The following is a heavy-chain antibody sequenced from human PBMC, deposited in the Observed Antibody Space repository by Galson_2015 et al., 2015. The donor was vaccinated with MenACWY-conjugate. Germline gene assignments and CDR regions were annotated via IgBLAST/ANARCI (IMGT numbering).Heavy chain of an antibody. V-gene: IGHV1-18*01. CDR2: ISVALGNT. CDR1: GYNFISYS. CDR3: GRLKSCSGGVCSKAIDS. D-gene: IGHD2-8*02. Sequence: SVKVSCKASGYNFISYSLTWVRQAPGQGLEWMGWISVALGNTEYVQSLQDRVTMTTDTSTSTACMELRSLKTDDTAVYYCGRLKSCSGGVCSKAIDSWGQGTLVTVSS. J-gene: IGHJ5*01.